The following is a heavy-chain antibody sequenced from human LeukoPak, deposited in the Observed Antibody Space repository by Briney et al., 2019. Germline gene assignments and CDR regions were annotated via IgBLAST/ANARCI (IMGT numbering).Heavy chain of an antibody. J-gene: IGHJ6*03. V-gene: IGHV1-18*01. Sequence: ASVKVSCKASGYTFTSYGISWVRQAPGQGLEWMGWISAYNGNTNYAQKFQGRVTMTRDTSISTAYMELSRLRSDDTAVYYCARARYYYDSSGYYYRDYYYYMDVWGKGTTVTVSS. CDR3: ARARYYYDSSGYYYRDYYYYMDV. CDR1: GYTFTSYG. D-gene: IGHD3-22*01. CDR2: ISAYNGNT.